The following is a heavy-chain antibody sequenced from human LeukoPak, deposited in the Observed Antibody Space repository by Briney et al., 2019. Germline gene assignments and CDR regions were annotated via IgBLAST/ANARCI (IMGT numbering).Heavy chain of an antibody. CDR2: ISGDGGST. CDR1: GVTFVDYA. J-gene: IGHJ1*01. D-gene: IGHD2-15*01. Sequence: AGGSLRLSCAASGVTFVDYAMHWVRQAPGKGLEWVALISGDGGSTYYADSVKGRFTISRDNSKNSLSLQMNSLRTEDTALYYCAAFPPIVVVVVALAEFLQHWGQGPLVTVSS. V-gene: IGHV3-43*02. CDR3: AAFPPIVVVVVALAEFLQH.